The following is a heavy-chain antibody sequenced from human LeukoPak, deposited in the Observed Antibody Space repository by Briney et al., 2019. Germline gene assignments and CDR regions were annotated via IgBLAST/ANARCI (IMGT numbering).Heavy chain of an antibody. D-gene: IGHD5-12*01. V-gene: IGHV4-59*08. Sequence: SETLSLTCTVSGGSISSYYWSWIWQPPGKGLEWIGYIYYSGSTNYNPSLKSRVTISVDTSKNQFSLKLSSVTAADTAVYYCARLVIVGSAADAFDIWGQGTMVTVSS. CDR2: IYYSGST. CDR1: GGSISSYY. J-gene: IGHJ3*02. CDR3: ARLVIVGSAADAFDI.